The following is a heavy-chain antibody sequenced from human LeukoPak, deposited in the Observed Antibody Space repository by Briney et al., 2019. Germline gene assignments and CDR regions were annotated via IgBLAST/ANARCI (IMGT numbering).Heavy chain of an antibody. D-gene: IGHD1-26*01. CDR1: GYTXTSYG. CDR3: AREKTLIVGATTDAFDI. J-gene: IGHJ3*02. Sequence: ASVKVSCKASGYTXTSYGISGVRQAPGQGLEWMGWINPNSGGTNYAQKYQGRVTMTRDTSISTAYMELSRLRSDDTAVYYCAREKTLIVGATTDAFDIWGQGTMVTVSS. CDR2: INPNSGGT. V-gene: IGHV1-2*02.